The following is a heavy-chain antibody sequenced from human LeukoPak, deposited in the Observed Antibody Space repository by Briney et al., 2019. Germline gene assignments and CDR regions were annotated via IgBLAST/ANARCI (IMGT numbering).Heavy chain of an antibody. Sequence: GASVKVSCKASGYIFTTYGINWVRQAPGQGLEWMGWISGYNDDTNYAQKLQGRVTMTTDTSTSTAYMELRSLTSDDTAVYYCARDHGFSGGSYFDTFDIWGRGTMVTVSS. CDR3: ARDHGFSGGSYFDTFDI. J-gene: IGHJ3*02. V-gene: IGHV1-18*01. D-gene: IGHD1-26*01. CDR1: GYIFTTYG. CDR2: ISGYNDDT.